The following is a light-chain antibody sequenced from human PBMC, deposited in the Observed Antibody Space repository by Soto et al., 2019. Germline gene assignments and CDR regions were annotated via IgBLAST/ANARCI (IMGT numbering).Light chain of an antibody. J-gene: IGKJ4*01. Sequence: DIQMTQSPSSVSASVGDRVTITCRASQGINIWLAWYQQKPGKAPKLLIQAASSLQSGVPSRFSVSGSGTDFTLTISSLQPEDFATYYCQQANTIPPPTFGGGTKVEIK. CDR3: QQANTIPPPT. CDR1: QGINIW. V-gene: IGKV1-12*01. CDR2: AAS.